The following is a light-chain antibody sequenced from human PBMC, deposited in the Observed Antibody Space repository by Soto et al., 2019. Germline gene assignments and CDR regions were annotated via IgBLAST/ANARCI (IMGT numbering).Light chain of an antibody. J-gene: IGKJ2*02. CDR1: QSVSSN. V-gene: IGKV3-15*01. CDR2: GAS. Sequence: EIVMTQSPATLSVSPGERATLSCRASQSVSSNLAWYQQKPGQAPRLLIYGASTRATGIPARFSGSRSGTEFTLTISSLQSEDFAGYYCQQYNNWPPWTFGQGTKLEIK. CDR3: QQYNNWPPWT.